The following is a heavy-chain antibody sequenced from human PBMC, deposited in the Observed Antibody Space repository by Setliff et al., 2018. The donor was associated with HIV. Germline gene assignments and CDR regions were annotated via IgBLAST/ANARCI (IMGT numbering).Heavy chain of an antibody. J-gene: IGHJ4*02. CDR2: ISSVSGSTI. Sequence: GGSLRLSCAASGFTFSRYSMNWVRQAPGKGLEWVSYISSVSGSTIYYADSVKGRFTISRDNAKNSMFLQMNSLRAEDTAVYYCARTNNNYYYDTSDYFSGYYFDSWGQGTLVTVSS. V-gene: IGHV3-48*01. CDR1: GFTFSRYS. CDR3: ARTNNNYYYDTSDYFSGYYFDS. D-gene: IGHD3-22*01.